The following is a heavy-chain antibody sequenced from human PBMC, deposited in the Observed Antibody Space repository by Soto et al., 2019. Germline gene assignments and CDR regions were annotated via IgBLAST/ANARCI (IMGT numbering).Heavy chain of an antibody. D-gene: IGHD2-15*01. Sequence: GGSLRLSCSTSGFTFSSYAIHWVRQPQGKGLEYISGVRGNGDPPFYADSVKGRFTISRDNSKNTVYLQMSSLSADDAAVYYCVKTRGGNNFDFFDWGQGTLVTVSS. CDR3: VKTRGGNNFDFFD. CDR1: GFTFSSYA. V-gene: IGHV3-64D*06. J-gene: IGHJ4*02. CDR2: VRGNGDPP.